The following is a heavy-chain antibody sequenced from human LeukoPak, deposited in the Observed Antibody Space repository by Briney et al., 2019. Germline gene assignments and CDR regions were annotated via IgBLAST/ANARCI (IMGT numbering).Heavy chain of an antibody. CDR2: IYYSGST. CDR1: GGSISRSSYY. D-gene: IGHD2-8*01. J-gene: IGHJ5*02. Sequence: SETLSLTCTVSGGSISRSSYYWGWIRQPPGKGLEWIGSIYYSGSTHYNPSLKSQVTISADTSKNQFSLKLASVTAADTSVYFCARVGYCTNGVCYNWFDPWGQGTLVTVSS. V-gene: IGHV4-39*01. CDR3: ARVGYCTNGVCYNWFDP.